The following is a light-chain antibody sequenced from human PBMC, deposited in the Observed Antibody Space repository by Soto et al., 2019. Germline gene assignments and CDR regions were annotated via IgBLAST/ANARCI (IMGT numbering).Light chain of an antibody. CDR3: IRGLKYPT. Sequence: DIVMTQSPVSLPVTPGEPASISCRSSQSLLHSNGYNYLDWCLQKPGQSPQLLIFLGSNRAYGVPDRFSGSGSGTDFTLRISRVEAESVGVYYCIRGLKYPTFGQGTRLES. V-gene: IGKV2-28*01. CDR2: LGS. CDR1: QSLLHSNGYNY. J-gene: IGKJ5*01.